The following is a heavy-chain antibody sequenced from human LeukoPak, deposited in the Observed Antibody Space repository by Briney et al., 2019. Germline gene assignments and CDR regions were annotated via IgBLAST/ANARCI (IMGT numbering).Heavy chain of an antibody. CDR2: INPNSGGT. CDR3: ARDGYSSSWYGGYYYYTDV. Sequence: ASVKVSCKASGYTFTGYHMHWVRQAPGQGLEWMGWINPNSGGTNYAQKFQGRVTMTRDTSISTAYMELSRLRSDDTAVYYCARDGYSSSWYGGYYYYTDVWGKGTTVTVSS. V-gene: IGHV1-2*02. CDR1: GYTFTGYH. D-gene: IGHD6-13*01. J-gene: IGHJ6*03.